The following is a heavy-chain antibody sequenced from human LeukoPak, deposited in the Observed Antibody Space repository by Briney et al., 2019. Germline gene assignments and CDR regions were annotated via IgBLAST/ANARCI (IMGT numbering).Heavy chain of an antibody. CDR1: GYTFTDYY. CDR2: ISAYNGNT. J-gene: IGHJ4*02. V-gene: IGHV1-18*04. Sequence: GASAKVSCKASGYTFTDYYMHWVRQAPGQGLEWMGWISAYNGNTNYAQKLQGRVTMTTDTSTSTAYMELRSLRSDDTAVYYCARVRSPYGDYDPYHFDYWGQGTLVTVSS. D-gene: IGHD4-17*01. CDR3: ARVRSPYGDYDPYHFDY.